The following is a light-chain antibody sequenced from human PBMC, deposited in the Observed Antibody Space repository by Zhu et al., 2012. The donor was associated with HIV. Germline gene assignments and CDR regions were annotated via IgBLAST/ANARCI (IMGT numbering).Light chain of an antibody. V-gene: IGKV3-15*01. J-gene: IGKJ2*01. CDR2: GAS. Sequence: EVVMTQSPITLSVSPGERATLSCRAGDFVNSKLAWYQHKRGQAPRLLLYGASTRATGIPARFTGSGSGTEFTLTITSIQSEDFATYYCQQYNTWPYTFGQGTKLEIK. CDR3: QQYNTWPYT. CDR1: DFVNSK.